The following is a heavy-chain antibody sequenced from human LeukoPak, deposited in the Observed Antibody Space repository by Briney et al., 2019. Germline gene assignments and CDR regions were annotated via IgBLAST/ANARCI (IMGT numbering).Heavy chain of an antibody. CDR3: AKPTWGYDSPFDY. V-gene: IGHV3-23*01. CDR2: ISGSIGGT. J-gene: IGHJ4*02. Sequence: PGGSLRLACAASGFPFSSYAMSWVRQLPGKGLEWVSSISGSIGGTYYADSVKGRFTISRDISKNTLYLQMNSLRAEDTAIYYCAKPTWGYDSPFDYWGQGTLVTVSS. D-gene: IGHD5-12*01. CDR1: GFPFSSYA.